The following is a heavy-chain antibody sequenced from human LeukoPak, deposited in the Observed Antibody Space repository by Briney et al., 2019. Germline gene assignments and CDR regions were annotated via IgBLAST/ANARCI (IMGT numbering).Heavy chain of an antibody. D-gene: IGHD3-22*01. V-gene: IGHV4-4*07. CDR3: ARGGGDYYDSSGYYGRLAFDI. Sequence: SETLSLTCTVSGNSFGDYYWSWIRQPAGKGLEWIGRIYTSGSTNYNPSLKSRVTISVDTSKNQFSLKLSSVTAADTAVYYWARGGGDYYDSSGYYGRLAFDIWGQGTMVTVSS. CDR1: GNSFGDYY. CDR2: IYTSGST. J-gene: IGHJ3*02.